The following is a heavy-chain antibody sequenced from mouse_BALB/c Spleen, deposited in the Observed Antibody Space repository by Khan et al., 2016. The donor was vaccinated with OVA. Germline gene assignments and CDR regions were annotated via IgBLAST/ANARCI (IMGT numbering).Heavy chain of an antibody. J-gene: IGHJ3*01. V-gene: IGHV1-9*01. CDR2: ILPGSGST. D-gene: IGHD1-1*01. Sequence: QVQLQQSGAELMKPGASVKISCKATGYTFSSYWIEWVKQRPGHGLEWIGEILPGSGSTNYNETFKGKATFTADTSSNTAYMQLSSLTSEDSAVCYCGRGGYGEYWSKATLVTVSA. CDR3: GRGGYGEY. CDR1: GYTFSSYW.